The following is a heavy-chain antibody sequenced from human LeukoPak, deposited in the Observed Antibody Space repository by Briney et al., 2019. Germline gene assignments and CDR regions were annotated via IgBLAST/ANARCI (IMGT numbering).Heavy chain of an antibody. CDR1: GGSFSGYY. V-gene: IGHV4-34*01. J-gene: IGHJ5*02. D-gene: IGHD3-22*01. CDR2: INQSGST. CDR3: ARGQATYYYDTRGNWFDP. Sequence: SETLSLTCGVYGGSFSGYYWSWIRQPPGKGLEWIGEINQSGSTNYNPSLKSRVTISIDMAKNQLSLKLSSVTAADTAVYYCARGQATYYYDTRGNWFDPWGQGTLVTVSS.